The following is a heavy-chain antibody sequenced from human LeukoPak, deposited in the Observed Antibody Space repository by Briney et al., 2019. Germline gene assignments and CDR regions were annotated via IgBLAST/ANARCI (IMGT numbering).Heavy chain of an antibody. CDR1: GFTFSSYA. CDR3: ARGYYDSSGYYNY. Sequence: GGSLRLSCAASGFTFSSYAIHWVRQAPGEGLEWVAVISYDGSNKYYTDSVKGRFTISRDNSKNTLYLQMNSLRAEDTAVYYCARGYYDSSGYYNYWGQGTLVTVSS. V-gene: IGHV3-30-3*01. J-gene: IGHJ4*02. CDR2: ISYDGSNK. D-gene: IGHD3-22*01.